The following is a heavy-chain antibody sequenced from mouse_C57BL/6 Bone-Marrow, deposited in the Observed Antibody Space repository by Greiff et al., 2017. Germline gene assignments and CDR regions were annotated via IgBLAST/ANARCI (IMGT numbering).Heavy chain of an antibody. CDR3: ARRRLRGAMGY. CDR1: GYTFTSYW. J-gene: IGHJ4*01. V-gene: IGHV1-72*01. CDR2: IDPNSGGT. Sequence: QVQLQQPGAELVKPGASVKLSCKASGYTFTSYWMHWVKQRPGRGLEWIGRIDPNSGGTKYNEKFKSKATLTVDKPSSTAYMQLSSLTSEDSAVYYCARRRLRGAMGYWGQGAPVTVSS. D-gene: IGHD2-4*01.